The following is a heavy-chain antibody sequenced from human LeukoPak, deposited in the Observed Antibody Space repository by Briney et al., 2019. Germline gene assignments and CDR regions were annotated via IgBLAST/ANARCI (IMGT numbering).Heavy chain of an antibody. CDR3: AKDVVVVPAAMTYYYYYGMDV. CDR1: GFTVSSNY. V-gene: IGHV3-23*01. CDR2: ISGSGGST. Sequence: PGGSLRLSCAASGFTVSSNYMSWVRQAPGKGLEWVSAISGSGGSTYYADSVKGRFTISRDNSKNTLYLQMNSLRAEDTAVYYCAKDVVVVPAAMTYYYYYGMDVWGQGTTVTVSS. J-gene: IGHJ6*02. D-gene: IGHD2-2*01.